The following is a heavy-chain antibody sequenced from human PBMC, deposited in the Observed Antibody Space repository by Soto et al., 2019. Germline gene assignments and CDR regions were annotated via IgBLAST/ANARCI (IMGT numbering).Heavy chain of an antibody. CDR1: GFTFSKYS. Sequence: EVQLVESGGGLVKPGGSLRLSCVASGFTFSKYSMNWVRQAPDKGLEWVSAISSGGSYIYYADSVKGRFTISRDNGENSLYLQTNRLRIEDTAIYYCERQPSRSPCSYPSYCDPWGQGTLVTASS. D-gene: IGHD1-26*01. V-gene: IGHV3-21*01. J-gene: IGHJ5*02. CDR3: ERQPSRSPCSYPSYCDP. CDR2: ISSGGSYI.